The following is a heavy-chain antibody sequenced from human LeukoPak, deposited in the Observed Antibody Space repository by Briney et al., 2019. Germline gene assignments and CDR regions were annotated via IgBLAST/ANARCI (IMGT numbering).Heavy chain of an antibody. V-gene: IGHV4-59*01. CDR3: ARGYNFIYYFDY. CDR1: GDSNGCYY. Sequence: SEALPLPCTVSGDSNGCYYWRWIRQPPGKELEWIGYVYYTGSTNYNPSLKSRVTISVDTSKNQFSLKLRSVTAADTAIYYCARGYNFIYYFDYWGQGSLATVSS. J-gene: IGHJ4*02. CDR2: VYYTGST. D-gene: IGHD5-12*01.